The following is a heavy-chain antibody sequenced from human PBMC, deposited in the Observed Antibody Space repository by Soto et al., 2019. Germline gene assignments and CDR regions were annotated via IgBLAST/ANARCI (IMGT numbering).Heavy chain of an antibody. CDR2: IIPILGIA. Sequence: QVQLVQSGAEVKKPGSSVKVSCKASGGTFSSYTISWVRQAPGQGLEWMGRIIPILGIANYAQKFQGRVTXTXDXXTSTAYMELSSLRSEDTAVYYCARAFGEDYYGMDVWGQGTTVTVSS. V-gene: IGHV1-69*02. CDR1: GGTFSSYT. CDR3: ARAFGEDYYGMDV. J-gene: IGHJ6*02. D-gene: IGHD3-10*01.